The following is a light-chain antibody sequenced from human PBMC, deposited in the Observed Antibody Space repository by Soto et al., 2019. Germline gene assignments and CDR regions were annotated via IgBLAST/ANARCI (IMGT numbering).Light chain of an antibody. Sequence: DIQMTQSPPTLSASVGDRVTITCRASESISSWLAWYQQKPGKAPNLLIYKASSLESGVPSRFSGSGSGTEFTLTISSLQSDDFATYHCQQYRRYPYPFGQGTKLEIK. CDR3: QQYRRYPYP. CDR1: ESISSW. V-gene: IGKV1-5*03. CDR2: KAS. J-gene: IGKJ2*01.